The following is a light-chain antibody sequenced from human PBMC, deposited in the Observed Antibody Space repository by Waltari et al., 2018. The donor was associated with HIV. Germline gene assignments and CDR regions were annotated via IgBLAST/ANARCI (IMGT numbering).Light chain of an antibody. CDR2: VAS. CDR3: QQSYSTPPT. V-gene: IGKV1-39*01. CDR1: QSISSY. J-gene: IGKJ4*01. Sequence: DIQMTQSPSSLSASVADRVTITCRASQSISSYLNWYQQKPGKAPKVLIYVASSLQSGVPSRFSGSGSGTDFTLTISSLQPEDFATYYCQQSYSTPPTCGGGTKVEIK.